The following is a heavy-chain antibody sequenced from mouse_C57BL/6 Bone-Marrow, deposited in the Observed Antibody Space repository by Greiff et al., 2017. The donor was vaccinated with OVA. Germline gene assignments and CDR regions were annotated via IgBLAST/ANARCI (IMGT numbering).Heavy chain of an antibody. V-gene: IGHV1-81*01. CDR2: IYPRSGNT. Sequence: QVQLQQSGAELARPGASVKLSCKASGYTFTSYGISWVKQRTGQGLEWIGEIYPRSGNTYYNEKFKGKATLTADKSSSTAYMELRSLTSEDSAVYFCARQPLIYYGNYVPFYYFDYWGQGTTLTVSS. D-gene: IGHD2-1*01. J-gene: IGHJ2*01. CDR1: GYTFTSYG. CDR3: ARQPLIYYGNYVPFYYFDY.